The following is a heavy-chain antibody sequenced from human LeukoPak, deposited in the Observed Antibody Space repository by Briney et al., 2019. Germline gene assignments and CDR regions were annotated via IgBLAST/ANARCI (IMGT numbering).Heavy chain of an antibody. CDR3: AKDRVGHALIRGAPDV. CDR2: ISWNSGSI. J-gene: IGHJ6*02. CDR1: GFTFDDYA. D-gene: IGHD3-10*01. Sequence: GGSLRLSCAASGFTFDDYAMHWVRQAPGKGLEWVSGISWNSGSIGYADSVKGRFTISRDNSKNTLYLQMNSLRAEDTAVYYCAKDRVGHALIRGAPDVWGQGTTVTVSS. V-gene: IGHV3-9*01.